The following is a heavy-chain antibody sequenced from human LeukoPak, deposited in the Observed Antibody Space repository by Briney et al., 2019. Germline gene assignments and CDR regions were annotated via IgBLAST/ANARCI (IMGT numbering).Heavy chain of an antibody. V-gene: IGHV3-23*01. CDR1: GFTFSSYA. Sequence: GGSLRLSCAASGFTFSSYAMSWVRQAPGKGQEWVSAISGSGGSTYYADSVKGRFTISRDNSKNTLYLQMNSLRAEDTAVYYCAKVLLDYYYGMDVWGQGTTVTVSS. CDR2: ISGSGGST. J-gene: IGHJ6*02. CDR3: AKVLLDYYYGMDV. D-gene: IGHD2-21*01.